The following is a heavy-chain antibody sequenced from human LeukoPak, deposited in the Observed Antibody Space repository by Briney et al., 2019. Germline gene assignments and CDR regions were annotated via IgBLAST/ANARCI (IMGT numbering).Heavy chain of an antibody. Sequence: ASVKVSCKASGYTFTSYDINWVRQATGQGPEWMGWMNPNSGNTGYAQKFQGRVTMTRNTSISTAYMELSSLRSEDTAVYYCAKTNYYDSSGYYQGGYYFDYWGQGTLVTVSS. V-gene: IGHV1-8*01. CDR1: GYTFTSYD. J-gene: IGHJ4*02. CDR3: AKTNYYDSSGYYQGGYYFDY. CDR2: MNPNSGNT. D-gene: IGHD3-22*01.